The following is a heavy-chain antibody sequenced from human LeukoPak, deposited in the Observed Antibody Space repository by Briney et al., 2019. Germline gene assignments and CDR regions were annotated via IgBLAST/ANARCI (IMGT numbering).Heavy chain of an antibody. V-gene: IGHV3-23*01. J-gene: IGHJ4*02. CDR3: AKDIYGDYGGLDY. CDR1: GFTLSTYA. Sequence: AGGSLRLSCAASGFTLSTYAMNWVREAPGKGLEWVSTIINSGGSTYYADSVKRRFTISRDNSKNTLYLQMNSLRAEDTAVYYCAKDIYGDYGGLDYWGQGTLVTVSS. CDR2: IINSGGST. D-gene: IGHD4-17*01.